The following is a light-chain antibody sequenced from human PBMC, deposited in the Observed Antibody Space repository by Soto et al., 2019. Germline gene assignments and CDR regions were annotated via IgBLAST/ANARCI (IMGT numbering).Light chain of an antibody. CDR3: LQHDSNVWT. Sequence: DIQMTQSPSSLSASVGDRVTITCRTSQDIQNALGWCQQKPGKAPKRLIYAASSLQSGVPSRFRGSRSGTEFTLTISSLQPEDFATYYCLQHDSNVWTFGQGTKVEIK. CDR1: QDIQNA. V-gene: IGKV1-17*01. CDR2: AAS. J-gene: IGKJ1*01.